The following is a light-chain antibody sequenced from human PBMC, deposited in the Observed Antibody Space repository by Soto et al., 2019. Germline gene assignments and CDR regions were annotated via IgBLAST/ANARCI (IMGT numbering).Light chain of an antibody. CDR3: QQLHKYRRT. CDR1: QDINSY. J-gene: IGKJ1*01. Sequence: DIRLTQSPSFLSGSVGTRVTSTCRASQDINSYLAWYRQKPGKAPKLLIYAATTLVSAVPSRFSGGGSGTDFTLTISSLQPEDVATYYCQQLHKYRRTFGQGTKVEF. V-gene: IGKV1-9*01. CDR2: AAT.